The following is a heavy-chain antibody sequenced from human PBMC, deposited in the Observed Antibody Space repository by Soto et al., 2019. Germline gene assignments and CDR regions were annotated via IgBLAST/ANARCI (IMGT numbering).Heavy chain of an antibody. J-gene: IGHJ3*02. D-gene: IGHD6-19*01. CDR1: GFTFSSYA. V-gene: IGHV3-30-3*01. CDR2: ISYDGSNK. CDR3: ARVGGGSGWYEAAFDI. Sequence: GGSLRLSCAASGFTFSSYAMHWVRQAPGKGLEWVAVISYDGSNKYYADSVKGRFTISRDNSKNTLYLQMNSLRAEDTAVYYCARVGGGSGWYEAAFDIWGQGTMVTVSS.